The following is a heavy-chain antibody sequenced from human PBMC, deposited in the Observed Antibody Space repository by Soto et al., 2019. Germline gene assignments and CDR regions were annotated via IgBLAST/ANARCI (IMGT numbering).Heavy chain of an antibody. CDR3: VREGSGWNSRGSFDF. J-gene: IGHJ3*01. CDR2: ISGSGGSA. V-gene: IGHV3-23*01. Sequence: GSLRLSCAASGFTFSNYAMNWVRQAPGKGLECVSVISGSGGSAYYVDSVQGRFTISRDNSKNTLYMQMNSLRDEDTAIYYCVREGSGWNSRGSFDFWGRGTMVTVSS. D-gene: IGHD6-19*01. CDR1: GFTFSNYA.